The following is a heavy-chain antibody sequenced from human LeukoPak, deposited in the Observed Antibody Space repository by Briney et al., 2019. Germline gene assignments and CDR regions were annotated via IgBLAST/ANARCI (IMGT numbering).Heavy chain of an antibody. CDR3: ARVSGSYDY. Sequence: PGGSLRLSCAASGFTFSNYWMHWVRQAPGKGPVWVSRINPDGRTITYADSVVGRITISRDNAKNTLYLQMNSLRAEDTAVYYCARVSGSYDYWGQGTLVTVSS. CDR1: GFTFSNYW. J-gene: IGHJ4*02. V-gene: IGHV3-74*03. CDR2: INPDGRTI. D-gene: IGHD1-26*01.